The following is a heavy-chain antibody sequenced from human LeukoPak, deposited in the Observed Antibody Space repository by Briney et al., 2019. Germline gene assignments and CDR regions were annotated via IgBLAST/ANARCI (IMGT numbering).Heavy chain of an antibody. V-gene: IGHV4-39*07. CDR1: GGSISSSSYY. CDR2: IYYSGST. J-gene: IGHJ4*02. CDR3: ARGRGDY. Sequence: SETLSLTCTVSGGSISSSSYYWGWIRQPPGKGLEWIGSIYYSGSTYYNPSLKSRVTISVDTSKNQFSLKLSSVTAADTAVYYCARGRGDYWGQGTLVTVPS.